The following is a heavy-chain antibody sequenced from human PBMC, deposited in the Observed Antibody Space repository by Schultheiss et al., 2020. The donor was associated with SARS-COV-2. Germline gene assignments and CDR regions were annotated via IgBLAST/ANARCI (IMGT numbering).Heavy chain of an antibody. Sequence: SETLSLTCSVSGSSITGFFWTWIRQPPGKGLDPIGNIYFTGITKYNPSLKSRVTISIDTSKNQFSLKLGSVTAADTAVYFCARATRVESLFSVLGGYFDYWGRGAMVMVSA. CDR1: GSSITGFF. V-gene: IGHV4-59*01. CDR2: IYFTGIT. D-gene: IGHD3-16*01. CDR3: ARATRVESLFSVLGGYFDY. J-gene: IGHJ4*02.